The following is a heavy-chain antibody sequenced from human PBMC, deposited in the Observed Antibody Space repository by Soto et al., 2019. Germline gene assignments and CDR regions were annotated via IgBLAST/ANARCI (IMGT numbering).Heavy chain of an antibody. CDR3: ARKVLSGYSYYKDV. CDR1: GFTFSSYS. CDR2: ISSSSSTI. Sequence: PGGSLRLSCAASGFTFSSYSMNWVRQAPGKGLEWVSYISSSSSTIYYADSVKGRFTISRDNAKNSLYLQMNSLRAEDTAVYYCARKVLSGYSYYKDVWGKGTTVTVSS. J-gene: IGHJ6*03. V-gene: IGHV3-48*01. D-gene: IGHD2-8*01.